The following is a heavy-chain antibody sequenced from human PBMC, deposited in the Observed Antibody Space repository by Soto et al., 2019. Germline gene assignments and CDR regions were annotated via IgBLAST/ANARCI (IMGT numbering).Heavy chain of an antibody. J-gene: IGHJ1*01. CDR3: AKDQAAAGTISRYFQY. V-gene: IGHV1-2*04. CDR2: INPNSGGT. Sequence: ASVKVSCKASGYTFTGYYMHWVRQAPGQGLEWMGWINPNSGGTNYAQKFQGWVTMTRDTSISTAYMELSRLRSDDTAIYYCAKDQAAAGTISRYFQYWGQGTLVTVSS. D-gene: IGHD6-13*01. CDR1: GYTFTGYY.